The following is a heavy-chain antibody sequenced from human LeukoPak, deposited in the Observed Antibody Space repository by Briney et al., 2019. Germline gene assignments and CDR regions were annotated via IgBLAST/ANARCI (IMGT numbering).Heavy chain of an antibody. V-gene: IGHV3-23*01. J-gene: IGHJ5*02. D-gene: IGHD2-2*01. CDR1: GFTFSSYA. Sequence: GGSLRLSCAASGFTFSSYAMSWVRQAPGKGLEWVSAISGSGGSTYYADSVKGRFTISRDNSKNTLYLQMNSLRAEDTAVYYCAKGRDIVVVPNWFDPWGQGTLVTVSS. CDR3: AKGRDIVVVPNWFDP. CDR2: ISGSGGST.